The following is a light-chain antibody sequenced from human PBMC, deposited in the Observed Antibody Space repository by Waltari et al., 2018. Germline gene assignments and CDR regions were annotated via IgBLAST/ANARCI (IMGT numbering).Light chain of an antibody. J-gene: IGLJ3*02. CDR1: NIGSKS. CDR2: FDR. V-gene: IGLV3-21*04. Sequence: SYVLTQPPAVSVAPGKTARITCWGTNIGSKSVHWYQQKPGQAPGVVIYFDRARPSGIPERFSGSNSGNTATLTISRVEAGDEADYYCQVWDSSSNHRVFGGGTKLTVL. CDR3: QVWDSSSNHRV.